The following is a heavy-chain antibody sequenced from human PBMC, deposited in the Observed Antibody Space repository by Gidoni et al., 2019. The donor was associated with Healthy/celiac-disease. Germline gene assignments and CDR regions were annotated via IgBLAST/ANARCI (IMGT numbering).Heavy chain of an antibody. CDR1: GGSISSSSYY. CDR3: ARQVVGATLRVDY. Sequence: QLQLQASGPGLVKPSETLSLTCTVSGGSISSSSYYWGWIRQPPGKGLEWIGSIYYSGSTYYNPSLKSRVTISVDTSKNQFSLKLSSVTAADTAVYYCARQVVGATLRVDYWGQGTLVTVSS. CDR2: IYYSGST. V-gene: IGHV4-39*01. J-gene: IGHJ4*02. D-gene: IGHD1-26*01.